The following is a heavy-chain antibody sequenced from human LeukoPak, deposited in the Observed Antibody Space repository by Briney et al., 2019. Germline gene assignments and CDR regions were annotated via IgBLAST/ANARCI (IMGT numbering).Heavy chain of an antibody. D-gene: IGHD6-13*01. CDR1: GFTFSSYA. J-gene: IGHJ4*02. Sequence: PGGSLRLSCAASGFTFSSYAMHWVRQAPGKGLEYVSAISSNGGSTYYANSVKGRFTISRDNSKNTLYLQMGSLRAEDMAVYYCASQYSSSWTYFDYWGQGTLVTVSS. V-gene: IGHV3-64*01. CDR3: ASQYSSSWTYFDY. CDR2: ISSNGGST.